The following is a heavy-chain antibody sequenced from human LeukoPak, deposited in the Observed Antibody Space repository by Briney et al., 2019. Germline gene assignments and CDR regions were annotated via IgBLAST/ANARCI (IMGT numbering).Heavy chain of an antibody. Sequence: ASVKVSCKASGYTFTSCVMHWVRQAPGQRLEWMGWINTANGNTRFSQRLQDRVTITRDTSASTAYMELSSLRSEDTAVYYCASYQLLPHWGQGTLVTVSS. D-gene: IGHD2-15*01. V-gene: IGHV1-3*04. CDR3: ASYQLLPH. J-gene: IGHJ4*02. CDR2: INTANGNT. CDR1: GYTFTSCV.